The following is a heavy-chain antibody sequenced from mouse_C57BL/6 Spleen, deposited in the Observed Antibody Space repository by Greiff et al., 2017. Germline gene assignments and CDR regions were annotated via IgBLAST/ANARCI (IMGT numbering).Heavy chain of an antibody. D-gene: IGHD1-1*01. V-gene: IGHV5-6*01. CDR2: ISSGGSYT. CDR3: AREGYYYGSRPYFDV. J-gene: IGHJ1*03. Sequence: EVHLVESGGDLVKPGGSLKLSCAASGFTFSSYGMSWVRQTPDKRLEWVATISSGGSYTYYPDSVKGRFTISRDNAKTTLYLQMSSLKSEDTAMYYCAREGYYYGSRPYFDVWGTGTTVTVSS. CDR1: GFTFSSYG.